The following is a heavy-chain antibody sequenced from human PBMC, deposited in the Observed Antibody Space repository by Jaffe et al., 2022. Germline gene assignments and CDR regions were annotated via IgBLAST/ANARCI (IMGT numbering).Heavy chain of an antibody. J-gene: IGHJ6*03. D-gene: IGHD3-22*01. CDR1: GGTFSSYA. CDR3: ARTLFTMIVDLYYYYYMDV. V-gene: IGHV1-69*05. Sequence: QVQLVQSGAEVKKPGSSVKVSCKASGGTFSSYAISWVRQAPGQGLEWMGGIIPIFGTANYAQKFQGRVTITTDESTSTAYMELSSLRSEDTAVYYCARTLFTMIVDLYYYYYMDVWGKGTTVTVSS. CDR2: IIPIFGTA.